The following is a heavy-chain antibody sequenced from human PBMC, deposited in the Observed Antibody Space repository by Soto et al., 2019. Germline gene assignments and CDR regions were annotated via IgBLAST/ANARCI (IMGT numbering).Heavy chain of an antibody. J-gene: IGHJ3*02. CDR1: GYTFTGYY. V-gene: IGHV1-2*04. D-gene: IGHD2-15*01. Sequence: ASVKVSCKASGYTFTGYYMHWVRQAPGQGLEWMGWINPNSGGTNYAQKFQGWVTMTRDTSISTAYMELSRLRSDDTVVYYCATHYCSGGSCYDAFDIWGQGTMVTVSS. CDR2: INPNSGGT. CDR3: ATHYCSGGSCYDAFDI.